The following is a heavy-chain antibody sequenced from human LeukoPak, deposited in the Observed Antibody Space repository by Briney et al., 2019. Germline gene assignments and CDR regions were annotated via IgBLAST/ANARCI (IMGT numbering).Heavy chain of an antibody. V-gene: IGHV3-23*01. D-gene: IGHD2-2*01. CDR2: ISGSGGST. Sequence: GGSLRLSCAASGFTFSSYAMSWVRQAPGKGLEWVSAISGSGGSTYYADSVKGRFTISRDNSKNTLYLQMNSLRAEDTAVYYCAKRGQKDIVVVPAAIPFDYWGQGTLVTVSS. CDR3: AKRGQKDIVVVPAAIPFDY. J-gene: IGHJ4*02. CDR1: GFTFSSYA.